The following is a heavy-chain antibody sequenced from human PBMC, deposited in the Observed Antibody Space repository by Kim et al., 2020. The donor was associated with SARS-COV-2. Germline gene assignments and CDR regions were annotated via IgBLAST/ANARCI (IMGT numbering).Heavy chain of an antibody. CDR1: GGSISSSSYY. CDR3: ARRGYSYGFGGRGGWYFDY. J-gene: IGHJ4*02. Sequence: SETLSLTCTVSGGSISSSSYYWGWIRQPPGKGLEWIGSIYYSGSTYYNPSLKIRVTISVDTSKNQFSLKLSSVTAADTAVYYCARRGYSYGFGGRGGWYFDYWGPGTLVTVSS. CDR2: IYYSGST. V-gene: IGHV4-39*01. D-gene: IGHD5-18*01.